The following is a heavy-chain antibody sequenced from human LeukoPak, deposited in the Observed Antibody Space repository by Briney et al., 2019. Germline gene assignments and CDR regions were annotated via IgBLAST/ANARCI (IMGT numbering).Heavy chain of an antibody. CDR2: IDWDDDK. D-gene: IGHD3-16*02. CDR1: GFSLSTSGMC. Sequence: GSGPTLVNPTQTLTLTCTFSGFSLSTSGMCVSWIRQPPGKALEWLSLIDWDDDKYYSTSLKTRLTIPKDTSKNQVVLTMTNMDPVDTATYYCARSYVWGSYRYTPYFDYWGRGTLVTVSS. CDR3: ARSYVWGSYRYTPYFDY. V-gene: IGHV2-70*01. J-gene: IGHJ4*02.